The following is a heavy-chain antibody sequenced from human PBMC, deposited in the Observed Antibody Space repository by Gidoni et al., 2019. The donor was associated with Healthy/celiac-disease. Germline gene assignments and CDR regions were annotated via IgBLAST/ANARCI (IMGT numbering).Heavy chain of an antibody. Sequence: QVQLVESGGGVVQPGSSLRLSCAESGFTFSSYGMHWVRQAPGKGLEWVAVIWYDGSNKYYADSVKGRFTISRDNSKNTLYLQMNSLRAEDTAVYYCARDKNDAFDIWGQGTMVTVSS. CDR1: GFTFSSYG. J-gene: IGHJ3*02. CDR3: ARDKNDAFDI. CDR2: IWYDGSNK. V-gene: IGHV3-33*01.